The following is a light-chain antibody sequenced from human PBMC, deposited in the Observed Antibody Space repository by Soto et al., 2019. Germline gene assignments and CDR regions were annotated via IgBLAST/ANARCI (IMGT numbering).Light chain of an antibody. J-gene: IGKJ2*01. Sequence: EIVMTQSPATLSVSPGERATLSCRASQSVGSNLAWYQQKPGQAPRLLIYGASTRSTDIPARFSGSGSGTEFTLTIRSLQSEDFADYYRQQYNTWYTFGQGTKLEIK. CDR2: GAS. CDR1: QSVGSN. CDR3: QQYNTWYT. V-gene: IGKV3-15*01.